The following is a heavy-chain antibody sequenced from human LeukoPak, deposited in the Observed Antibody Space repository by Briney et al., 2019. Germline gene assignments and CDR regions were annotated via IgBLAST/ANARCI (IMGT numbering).Heavy chain of an antibody. CDR3: AKDGGPFIRFLITGPDF. CDR1: GYTFTSYY. D-gene: IGHD3-16*01. Sequence: AASVKVSCKASGYTFTSYYMHWVRQAPGQGLEWMGIINPSDGSTSYAQKFQGRVTMTRDTSTSTIYMELSSLRSEDTAVYYCAKDGGPFIRFLITGPDFWGQGTLVSVSS. V-gene: IGHV1-46*01. J-gene: IGHJ4*02. CDR2: INPSDGST.